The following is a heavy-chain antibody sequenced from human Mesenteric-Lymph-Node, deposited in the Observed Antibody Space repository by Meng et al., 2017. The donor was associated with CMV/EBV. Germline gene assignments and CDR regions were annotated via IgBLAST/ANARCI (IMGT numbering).Heavy chain of an antibody. D-gene: IGHD3-3*01. CDR3: ARGSGRF. V-gene: IGHV3-33*01. CDR2: IWYDGSNK. CDR1: GFTFSSYG. J-gene: IGHJ4*02. Sequence: GGSLRLSCAASGFTFSSYGMHWVRQAPGKGLEWVAVIWYDGSNKYYADSVKGRFTISRDNAKNSLYLQMNSLRAEDTAVYYCARGSGRFWGQGTLVTVSS.